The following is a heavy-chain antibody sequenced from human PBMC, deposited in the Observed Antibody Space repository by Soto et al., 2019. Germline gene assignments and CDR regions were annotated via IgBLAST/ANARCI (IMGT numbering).Heavy chain of an antibody. CDR2: ISGSGGST. J-gene: IGHJ4*02. CDR1: GFTFSSYA. CDR3: ARRGSGSYYDY. V-gene: IGHV3-23*01. D-gene: IGHD1-26*01. Sequence: EVQLLESGGGLVQPGGSLRLSCAASGFTFSSYAMRWVRQAPVKGLEWVSAISGSGGSTYYADSVKGRSTISRDNPKNTLYLQMNSLRAADTTVYSCARRGSGSYYDYWGQGTLVTVSS.